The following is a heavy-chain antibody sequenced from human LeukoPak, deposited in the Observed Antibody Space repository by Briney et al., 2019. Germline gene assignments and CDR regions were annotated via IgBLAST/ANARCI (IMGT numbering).Heavy chain of an antibody. J-gene: IGHJ2*01. Sequence: SETLSLTCAVSGYSINSGYYWGWIRQPPGNGLEWIGSIYHSGSTYYNPSLKSRVTISVDTSKNQFSLKLSSVTAADTAEYYCASQLGYCSSTGCYTEWYFDLWGRGTLVTVSS. D-gene: IGHD2-2*02. CDR2: IYHSGST. CDR3: ASQLGYCSSTGCYTEWYFDL. CDR1: GYSINSGYY. V-gene: IGHV4-38-2*01.